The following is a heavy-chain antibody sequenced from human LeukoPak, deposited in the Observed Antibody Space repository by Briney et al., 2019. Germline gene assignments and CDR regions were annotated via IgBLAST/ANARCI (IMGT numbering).Heavy chain of an antibody. J-gene: IGHJ3*02. CDR3: ASSINYYDSSGYPVDAFDI. CDR1: GFTFSSYA. D-gene: IGHD3-22*01. CDR2: ISYDGSNK. V-gene: IGHV3-30-3*01. Sequence: PGRSLRLSCAASGFTFSSYAMHWVRQAPGKGLEWVAVISYDGSNKYYADSVKGRFTISRDNSKNTLYLQMNSLRAEDTAVYYCASSINYYDSSGYPVDAFDIWGQGTMATVSS.